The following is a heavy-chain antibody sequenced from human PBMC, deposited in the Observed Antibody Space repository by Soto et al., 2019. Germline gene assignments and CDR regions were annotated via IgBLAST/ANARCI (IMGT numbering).Heavy chain of an antibody. J-gene: IGHJ6*02. V-gene: IGHV3-21*01. D-gene: IGHD2-21*02. CDR3: AREETAWPLAYGLDV. Sequence: GGSLRLSCEASGFSFSTYSMHWVRQAPGEGLEWVSSIGRRSDIYYADSVKGRFTISRDNAKNSVSLQMNSLRDGDTAVYYCAREETAWPLAYGLDVWGQGTTVTVSS. CDR1: GFSFSTYS. CDR2: IGRRSDI.